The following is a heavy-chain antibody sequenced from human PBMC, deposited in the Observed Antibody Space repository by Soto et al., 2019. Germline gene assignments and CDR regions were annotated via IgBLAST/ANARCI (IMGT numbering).Heavy chain of an antibody. CDR1: GYTFTSYG. D-gene: IGHD1-26*01. V-gene: IGHV1-18*01. CDR3: ARAIVGVTLWYYYGMDV. Sequence: GASVKVSCKASGYTFTSYGISWVRQAPGQGLEWMGWISANNGNTNYAQKLQGRVTMTTDTSTSTAYMELRSLRSDDTAVYYCARAIVGVTLWYYYGMDVWGQGTTVTVS. CDR2: ISANNGNT. J-gene: IGHJ6*02.